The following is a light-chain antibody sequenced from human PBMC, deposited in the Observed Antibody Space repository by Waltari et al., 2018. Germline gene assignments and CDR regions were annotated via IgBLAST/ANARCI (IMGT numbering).Light chain of an antibody. CDR3: LQDYKYPRT. CDR1: QGIGND. J-gene: IGKJ1*01. CDR2: AAS. Sequence: AIQMTQSPSSLSASVGDIVTIRCRASQGIGNDLGWYQQKPGTAPKLLIYAASTLQSGVPSRFSGSGSGTDFTLTISSLQPEDFATYYCLQDYKYPRTFGQGTKVEIK. V-gene: IGKV1-6*02.